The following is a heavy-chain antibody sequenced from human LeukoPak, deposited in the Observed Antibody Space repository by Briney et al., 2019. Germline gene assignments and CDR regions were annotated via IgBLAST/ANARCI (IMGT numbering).Heavy chain of an antibody. J-gene: IGHJ6*03. Sequence: GASVKVSCKASGYTFTSYGISWVRQAPGQGLEWMGWISAYSGGTNYAQKFQGRVTMTRDTSISTAYMELSRLRSDDTAVYYCARAPLGYYYMDVWGKGTTVTVSS. V-gene: IGHV1-2*02. D-gene: IGHD3-3*01. CDR2: ISAYSGGT. CDR1: GYTFTSYG. CDR3: ARAPLGYYYMDV.